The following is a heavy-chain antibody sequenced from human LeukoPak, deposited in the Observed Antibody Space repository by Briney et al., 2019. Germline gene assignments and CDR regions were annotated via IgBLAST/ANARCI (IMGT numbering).Heavy chain of an antibody. CDR3: ARVGYYGDYYFDY. V-gene: IGHV3-33*01. J-gene: IGHJ4*02. Sequence: PGRSLRLSCAASGFTFSSYGMHWVRQAPGKRLEWVAVIWYDGSNKYYADSVKGRFTISRDNSKNTLYLQMNSLRAEDTAVYYCARVGYYGDYYFDYWGQGTLVTVSS. D-gene: IGHD4-17*01. CDR1: GFTFSSYG. CDR2: IWYDGSNK.